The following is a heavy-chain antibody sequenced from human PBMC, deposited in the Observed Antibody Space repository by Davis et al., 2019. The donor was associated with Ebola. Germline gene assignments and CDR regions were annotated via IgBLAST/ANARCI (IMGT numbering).Heavy chain of an antibody. Sequence: MPSETLSLTCAVSGGFVSSGGYSWSWIRQPPGKGLEWLGYFFFRGTTYYNPSVASRVSMSLDTSKNQFSLKLSSVTAADTAVYFCARGDHCISGSCYFEYWGQGRLVTVSS. CDR2: FFFRGTT. V-gene: IGHV4-61*08. CDR3: ARGDHCISGSCYFEY. CDR1: GGFVSSGGYS. J-gene: IGHJ4*02. D-gene: IGHD2-2*01.